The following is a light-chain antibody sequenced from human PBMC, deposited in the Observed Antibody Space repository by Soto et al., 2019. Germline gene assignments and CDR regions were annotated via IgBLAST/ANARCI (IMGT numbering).Light chain of an antibody. CDR3: SSFATSNTWV. J-gene: IGLJ3*02. CDR2: EVT. V-gene: IGLV2-8*01. Sequence: QSALTQPPSASGSPGQSVTISCTGTSSDVGAYNYVSWYQQHAGKAPKLVIYEVTKRPSGVPDRFSGSKSANTASLTVCGLQAEDEADYYCSSFATSNTWVFGGGTKVTVL. CDR1: SSDVGAYNY.